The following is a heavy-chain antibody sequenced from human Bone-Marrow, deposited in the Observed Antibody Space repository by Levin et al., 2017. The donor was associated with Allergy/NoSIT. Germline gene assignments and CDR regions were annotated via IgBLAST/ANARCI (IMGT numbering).Heavy chain of an antibody. D-gene: IGHD5-18*01. CDR2: IYSRGST. CDR1: GFTVGNNY. CDR3: ARETDTAMITGDF. V-gene: IGHV3-66*01. Sequence: RASVKVSCAVSGFTVGNNYMNWVRQAPGKGLEWVSVIYSRGSTDYAESVKGRFTISRDSSKNTLYLQMNSLRVEDTAVYYCARETDTAMITGDFWGQGTLVTVSS. J-gene: IGHJ4*02.